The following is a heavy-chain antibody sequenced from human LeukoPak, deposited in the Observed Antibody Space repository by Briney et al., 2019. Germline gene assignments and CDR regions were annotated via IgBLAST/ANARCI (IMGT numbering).Heavy chain of an antibody. CDR2: INPNSGGT. CDR1: GYTFTGYY. Sequence: ASVEVSCKASGYTFTGYYMHWVRQAPGQGLEWMGWINPNSGGTNYAQKFQGRVTMTRDTSISTAYMELSRLRSDDTAVYYCARTMEGYCSGGSCYQYSYYMDVWGKGTTVTVSS. D-gene: IGHD2-15*01. J-gene: IGHJ6*03. CDR3: ARTMEGYCSGGSCYQYSYYMDV. V-gene: IGHV1-2*02.